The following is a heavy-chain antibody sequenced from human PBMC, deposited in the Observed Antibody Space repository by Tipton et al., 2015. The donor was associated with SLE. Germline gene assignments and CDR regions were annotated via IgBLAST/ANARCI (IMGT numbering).Heavy chain of an antibody. D-gene: IGHD2-8*02. CDR2: ISSSGSTI. V-gene: IGHV3-48*03. Sequence: SLRLSCAASGFTFSVSEMNWVRQAPGKGLQWLSYISSSGSTIYYADSVKGRFTISRDNAKNSLFLQMNSLRAEGTAVYYCARGGDGAGGVCYNYYYYGLDVWGQGTTVTVSS. J-gene: IGHJ6*02. CDR3: ARGGDGAGGVCYNYYYYGLDV. CDR1: GFTFSVSE.